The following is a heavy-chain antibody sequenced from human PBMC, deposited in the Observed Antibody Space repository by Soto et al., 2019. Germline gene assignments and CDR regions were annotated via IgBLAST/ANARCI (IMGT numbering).Heavy chain of an antibody. Sequence: GGSLRLSCAASGFTFSDYYFTWIRQAPGKGLEWVSYISFSGSTIYYADSVKGRFTISRDNAKNSLYLQMNNLRPEDTAVYYCAGGDSGSFDSWGQGTLVTVSS. V-gene: IGHV3-11*01. D-gene: IGHD3-16*01. CDR3: AGGDSGSFDS. CDR1: GFTFSDYY. J-gene: IGHJ4*02. CDR2: ISFSGSTI.